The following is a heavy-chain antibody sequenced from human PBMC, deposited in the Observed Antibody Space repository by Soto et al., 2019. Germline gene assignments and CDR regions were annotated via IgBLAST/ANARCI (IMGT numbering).Heavy chain of an antibody. CDR1: GFAFDDYA. J-gene: IGHJ4*02. V-gene: IGHV3-23*01. D-gene: IGHD6-13*01. CDR2: LSGSGATT. Sequence: EMQLLESGGGLVQPGGSLRLSCTASGFAFDDYAMSWVRQAPGKGLEWVSALSGSGATTYYTDSVKGRFTISRDNSKNTMFLLMDNLRVEDTAVYYCAKDAKGASAPYFFDCWGQGTLITVSS. CDR3: AKDAKGASAPYFFDC.